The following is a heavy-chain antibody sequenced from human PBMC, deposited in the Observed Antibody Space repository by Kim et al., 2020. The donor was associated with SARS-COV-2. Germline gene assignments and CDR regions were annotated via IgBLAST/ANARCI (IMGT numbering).Heavy chain of an antibody. Sequence: KGRVTISRDDSKNTLYLQMNSLKTEDTAVYYCTTDIGSPATSPQSTFFDYWGQGTLVTVSS. J-gene: IGHJ4*02. CDR3: TTDIGSPATSPQSTFFDY. V-gene: IGHV3-15*01. D-gene: IGHD3-10*01.